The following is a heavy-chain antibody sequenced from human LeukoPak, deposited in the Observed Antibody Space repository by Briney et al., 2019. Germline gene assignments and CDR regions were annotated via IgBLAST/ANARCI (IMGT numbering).Heavy chain of an antibody. CDR1: GFTFSSYL. J-gene: IGHJ3*02. CDR2: IKQDGSEK. CDR3: TRNNPTIVVVHDAFDI. Sequence: PGGSLRLSCAASGFTFSSYLMSWVRQAPGKGLEWVANIKQDGSEKYYVDSVKGRFTISRDNAKNSLYLQMNSLRAEDTAVYYCTRNNPTIVVVHDAFDIWGQGTMVTVSS. V-gene: IGHV3-7*01. D-gene: IGHD3-22*01.